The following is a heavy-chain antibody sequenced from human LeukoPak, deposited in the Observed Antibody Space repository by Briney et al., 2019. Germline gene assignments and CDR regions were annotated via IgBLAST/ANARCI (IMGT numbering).Heavy chain of an antibody. D-gene: IGHD6-13*01. CDR1: GLTVSSNY. V-gene: IGHV3-66*02. J-gene: IGHJ6*02. CDR2: IYAGGST. Sequence: GVSLRVSCAASGLTVSSNYMSWVRQAPGKGLEWVSLIYAGGSTYYADSVRGRFTISRDNSKNTLYLQMNSLTPEDTAVYYCARGFGKAAADVFGGYTMDVWGQGTTVIVSS. CDR3: ARGFGKAAADVFGGYTMDV.